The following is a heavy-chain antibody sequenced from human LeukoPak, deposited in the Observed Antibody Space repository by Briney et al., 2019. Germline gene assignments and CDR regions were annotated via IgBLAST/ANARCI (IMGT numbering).Heavy chain of an antibody. CDR3: AKDLNNSPY. D-gene: IGHD4-23*01. Sequence: GGSLRLSCAASGFTFSSYEMNWVRQAPGKGLEWVSGISGSGVSTYYADSVKGRFTISRDNSKNTLFLQLNSLRAEDTALYFCAKDLNNSPYWGQGTLVTVSS. CDR1: GFTFSSYE. J-gene: IGHJ4*02. CDR2: ISGSGVST. V-gene: IGHV3-23*01.